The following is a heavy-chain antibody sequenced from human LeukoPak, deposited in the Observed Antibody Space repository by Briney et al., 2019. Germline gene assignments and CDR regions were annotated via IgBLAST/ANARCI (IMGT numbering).Heavy chain of an antibody. CDR2: IKQDGSEK. D-gene: IGHD6-13*01. CDR3: ARDWGEGSSWYSAYFDY. CDR1: GFTFSSYW. Sequence: GGSLRLSCAASGFTFSSYWMSWVRQAPGKGLEWVANIKQDGSEKYYVDSVKGRFTISRDNAKNSLYLQMNSLRAEDTAVYYCARDWGEGSSWYSAYFDYWGQGTLVTVSS. V-gene: IGHV3-7*01. J-gene: IGHJ4*02.